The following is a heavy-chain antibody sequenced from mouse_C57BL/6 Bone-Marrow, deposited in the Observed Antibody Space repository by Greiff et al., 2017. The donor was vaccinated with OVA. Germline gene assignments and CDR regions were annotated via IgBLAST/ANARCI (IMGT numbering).Heavy chain of an antibody. V-gene: IGHV14-2*01. Sequence: EVQLQQSGAELVKPGASVKLSCTASGFNIKDYYMPWVKQRTEQGLEWIGRIDPEDGETKYAPKFQGKATITADTSSNTAYLQLSSLTSEDTAVYYCARSGGTILFAYWGQGTLVTVSA. CDR3: ARSGGTILFAY. CDR1: GFNIKDYY. J-gene: IGHJ3*01. CDR2: IDPEDGET. D-gene: IGHD2-14*01.